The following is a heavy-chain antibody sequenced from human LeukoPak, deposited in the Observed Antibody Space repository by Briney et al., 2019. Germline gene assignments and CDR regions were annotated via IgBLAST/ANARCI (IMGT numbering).Heavy chain of an antibody. CDR3: ARANSGYDRPYYYYYYMDV. CDR1: GFDITSYY. CDR2: ISAYNGNT. Sequence: VASVKVSCKASGFDITSYYMHWVRQAPGQGLEWMGWISAYNGNTNYAQKLQGRVTMTTDTSTSTAYMELRSLRSDDTAVYYCARANSGYDRPYYYYYYMDVWGKGTTVTVSS. V-gene: IGHV1-18*04. J-gene: IGHJ6*03. D-gene: IGHD5-12*01.